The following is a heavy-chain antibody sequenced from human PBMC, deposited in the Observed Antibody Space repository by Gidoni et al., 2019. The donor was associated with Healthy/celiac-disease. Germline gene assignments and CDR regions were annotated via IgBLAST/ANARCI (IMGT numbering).Heavy chain of an antibody. J-gene: IGHJ6*02. V-gene: IGHV4-31*03. CDR2: IYYSGRT. CDR1: GGSISRVGYY. Sequence: QVQLQESCPGLVKPSQTLSLTCPVSGGSISRVGYYWSWIRQHPGKGLELIGYIYYSGRTYYNPSLKSRVTISVDTSKNQFSLKLSSVTAADTAVYYCARVFSDGMDVWGQGTTVTVSS. CDR3: ARVFSDGMDV.